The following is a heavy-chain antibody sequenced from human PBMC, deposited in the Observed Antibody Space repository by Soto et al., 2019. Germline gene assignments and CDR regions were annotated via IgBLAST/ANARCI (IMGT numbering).Heavy chain of an antibody. CDR3: AKDTGLRYFGPDAFDI. V-gene: IGHV1-69*13. D-gene: IGHD3-9*01. CDR2: IIPIFGTA. Sequence: VKVSCKASGGTFSSYAISWVRQAPGQGLEWMGGIIPIFGTANYAQKFQGRVTITADESTSTAYMELSSLRSEDTAVYYCAKDTGLRYFGPDAFDIWGQGTMVTVSS. J-gene: IGHJ3*02. CDR1: GGTFSSYA.